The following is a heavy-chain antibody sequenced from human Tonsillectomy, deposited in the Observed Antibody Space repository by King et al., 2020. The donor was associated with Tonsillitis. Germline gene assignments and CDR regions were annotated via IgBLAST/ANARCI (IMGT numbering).Heavy chain of an antibody. J-gene: IGHJ4*02. Sequence: VQLVESGGGVVQPGRSLRLSCAASGFTFSSYGMHWDRQAPGKGLEWVAVISYDGSNKYYADSVKGRFTISRDNSKNTLYLQMNSLRAEDTAVYYCARDKGAKWELLEFDYWGQGTLVTVSS. CDR1: GFTFSSYG. V-gene: IGHV3-33*05. CDR3: ARDKGAKWELLEFDY. D-gene: IGHD1-26*01. CDR2: ISYDGSNK.